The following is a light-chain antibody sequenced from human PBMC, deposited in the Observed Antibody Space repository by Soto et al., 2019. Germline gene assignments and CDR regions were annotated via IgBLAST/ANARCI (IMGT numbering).Light chain of an antibody. V-gene: IGKV1-12*01. J-gene: IGKJ5*01. CDR1: QGISRW. CDR3: QQANGFPIT. Sequence: DIQMTQSPSTLSAFVGDRFTITCRASQGISRWLAWYQQKPGKAPKLLIYATSSLQSGVPSRFSGSGFGTDFTLTISSLQPEDFATYYCQQANGFPITFGQGTRLEIK. CDR2: ATS.